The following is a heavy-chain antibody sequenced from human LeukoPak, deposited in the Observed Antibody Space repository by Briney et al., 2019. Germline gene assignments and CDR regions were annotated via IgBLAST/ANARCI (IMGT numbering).Heavy chain of an antibody. CDR1: GGSISSGGYS. Sequence: SETLSLTCAVSGGSISSGGYSWSWIRQPPGKGLEWIGYICHSGSTYYNPSLKSRVTISVDRSKNQFSLKLSSVTAADTAVYYCARARDSSGYSYFDYWGQGTLVTVSS. V-gene: IGHV4-30-2*01. J-gene: IGHJ4*02. CDR2: ICHSGST. CDR3: ARARDSSGYSYFDY. D-gene: IGHD3-22*01.